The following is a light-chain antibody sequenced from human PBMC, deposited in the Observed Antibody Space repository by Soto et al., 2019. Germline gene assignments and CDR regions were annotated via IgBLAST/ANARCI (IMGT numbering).Light chain of an antibody. CDR3: QQRSNWPSLT. V-gene: IGKV3-11*01. CDR1: QSVSSY. Sequence: EIVLTQSPGTLSLSPGERATLSCRASQSVSSYLAWYQHKPGQAPRLLISDASNRATGIPARFSGSGSETDFTLTISSLEPEDSAVYYCQQRSNWPSLTFGGGTKVDI. J-gene: IGKJ4*01. CDR2: DAS.